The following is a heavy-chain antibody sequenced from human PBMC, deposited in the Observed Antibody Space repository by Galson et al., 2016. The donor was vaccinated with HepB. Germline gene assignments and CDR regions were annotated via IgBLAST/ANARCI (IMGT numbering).Heavy chain of an antibody. V-gene: IGHV4-4*02. CDR1: GGSITENW. CDR3: ARFTRYEYNSSGYVWFDP. D-gene: IGHD3-22*01. J-gene: IGHJ5*02. Sequence: QVQLQESGPGLVKPSETLSLTCAVSGGSITENWWSWVRQSPGKGLEWTGEIYHTGSTNANPSLKPRVTISVDKSKNQFSLKLISMTAADTAVYFCARFTRYEYNSSGYVWFDPWGQGTRVTVSS. CDR2: IYHTGST.